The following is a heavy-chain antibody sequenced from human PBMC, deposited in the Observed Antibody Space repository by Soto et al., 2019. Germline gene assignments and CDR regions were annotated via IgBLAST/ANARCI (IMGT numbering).Heavy chain of an antibody. CDR1: GGRFSRHT. CDR3: AVTTGTSITGHPG. Sequence: QVQLVQSGADVKKPGSSVKVSCKASGGRFSRHTVSWVRQAPGQGLEWVGGIIPIFGTTNYGNILRGRVTITADASTGTAYMELSSLRSDDTAVYYCAVTTGTSITGHPGWGQGTLVTVSS. J-gene: IGHJ4*02. V-gene: IGHV1-69*01. CDR2: IIPIFGTT. D-gene: IGHD4-17*01.